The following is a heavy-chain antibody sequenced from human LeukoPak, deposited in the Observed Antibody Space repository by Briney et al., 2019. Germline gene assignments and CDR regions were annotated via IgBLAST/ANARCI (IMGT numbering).Heavy chain of an antibody. Sequence: GGSLRLSCVVSGITLSNYGMSWVRQAPGKGLEWVSGINWKSNNIGYADSVKGRFTISRDNAKNSLYLQMNSLRTEDTALYYCARDRAGYFYAMDVWGQGTSVTVSS. CDR2: INWKSNNI. V-gene: IGHV3-9*01. J-gene: IGHJ6*02. CDR3: ARDRAGYFYAMDV. CDR1: GITLSNYG. D-gene: IGHD6-13*01.